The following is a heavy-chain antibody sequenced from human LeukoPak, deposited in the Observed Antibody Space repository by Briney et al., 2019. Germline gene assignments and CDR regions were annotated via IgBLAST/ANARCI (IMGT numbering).Heavy chain of an antibody. Sequence: RASVKVSCKASGYTFTSYDINWVRQATGQGLEWMGWMNPNSGNTGCAQKFQGRVTMTRNTSISTAYMELSSLRSEDTAVYYCARGGVFGVVTNYYYYGMDVWGQGTTVTVSS. CDR2: MNPNSGNT. J-gene: IGHJ6*02. CDR3: ARGGVFGVVTNYYYYGMDV. CDR1: GYTFTSYD. D-gene: IGHD3-3*01. V-gene: IGHV1-8*01.